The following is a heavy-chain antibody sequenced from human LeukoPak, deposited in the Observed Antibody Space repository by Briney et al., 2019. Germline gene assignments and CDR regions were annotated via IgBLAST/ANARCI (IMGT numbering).Heavy chain of an antibody. D-gene: IGHD6-6*01. Sequence: GGSLRLSCAASGFTFSSYSMNWVRQAPGKGLEWVSSISSSSSYIYYADSVKGRFTISRDNAKNSLYLQMNSLRAEDTAVYYCARELVGGSSRLAEYFQHWGQGTLVTVSS. V-gene: IGHV3-21*01. CDR3: ARELVGGSSRLAEYFQH. J-gene: IGHJ1*01. CDR1: GFTFSSYS. CDR2: ISSSSSYI.